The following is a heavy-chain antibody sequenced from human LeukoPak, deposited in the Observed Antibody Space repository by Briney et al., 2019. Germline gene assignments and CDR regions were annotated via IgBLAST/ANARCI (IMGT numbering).Heavy chain of an antibody. CDR1: RFTFSSYS. V-gene: IGHV3-21*01. CDR3: ARGQYYYDSSGYHDAFDI. D-gene: IGHD3-22*01. Sequence: GGSLRLSCAASRFTFSSYSMNWVRQAPGKGLEWVSSISSSSSYIYYADSVKGRFTISRDNAKNSLYLQMNSLRAEDTAVYYCARGQYYYDSSGYHDAFDIWGQGTMDTVSS. J-gene: IGHJ3*02. CDR2: ISSSSSYI.